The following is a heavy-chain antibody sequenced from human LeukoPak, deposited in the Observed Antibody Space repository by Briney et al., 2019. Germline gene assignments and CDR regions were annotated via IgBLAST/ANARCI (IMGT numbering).Heavy chain of an antibody. Sequence: GGSLRLSCAASGFTFSSYGIHWVRQAPGKGLEWVAFIRYDGSNKYYADSVKGRFTISRDNSKNTLYLQMNSLRAEDTAVYYCAKAPCSSTSCPPDYWGQGTLVTVSS. J-gene: IGHJ4*02. CDR2: IRYDGSNK. V-gene: IGHV3-30*02. CDR1: GFTFSSYG. CDR3: AKAPCSSTSCPPDY. D-gene: IGHD2-2*01.